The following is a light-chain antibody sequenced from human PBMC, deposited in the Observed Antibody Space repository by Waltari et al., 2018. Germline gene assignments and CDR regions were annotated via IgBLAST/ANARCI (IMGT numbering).Light chain of an antibody. Sequence: DVQMTQSPSTLSASVGDTVSITCRASQSIMSWLAWDQQKAGKAPKVLISKASTLESGVPSRFSGSESGTEFALTIINLQPDDFATYYCQQYNTDYTFGQGTILEIK. CDR1: QSIMSW. V-gene: IGKV1-5*03. CDR2: KAS. J-gene: IGKJ2*01. CDR3: QQYNTDYT.